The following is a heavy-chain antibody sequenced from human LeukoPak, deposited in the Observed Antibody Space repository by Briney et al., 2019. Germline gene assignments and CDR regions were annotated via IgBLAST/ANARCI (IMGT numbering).Heavy chain of an antibody. Sequence: PGGSLRLSCAASGFTFSSYAMSWVRQAPGKGLEWVSAISGSGGSTYYADSVKGRFTISRDNSKNTPYLQMNSLRAEDTAVYYCAKDTGTYYYDSSGYFYWGQGTLVTVSS. V-gene: IGHV3-23*01. J-gene: IGHJ4*02. CDR2: ISGSGGST. CDR1: GFTFSSYA. CDR3: AKDTGTYYYDSSGYFY. D-gene: IGHD3-22*01.